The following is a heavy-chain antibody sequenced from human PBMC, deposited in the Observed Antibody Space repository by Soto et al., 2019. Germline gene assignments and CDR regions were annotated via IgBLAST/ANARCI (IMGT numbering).Heavy chain of an antibody. D-gene: IGHD4-17*01. Sequence: QLQLQESGPGLVKPSETLSLTCTVSGGSISSTSYYWGWIRQPPGKGLEWIGSIYYTGSTYYNPSLKSRVTISVDTSKYQFSLKLSSVTAADTAVYYCARHPPLTSVTTLSISRTRRGFYFDSWGQGTLVSVSS. CDR3: ARHPPLTSVTTLSISRTRRGFYFDS. CDR2: IYYTGST. J-gene: IGHJ4*02. CDR1: GGSISSTSYY. V-gene: IGHV4-39*01.